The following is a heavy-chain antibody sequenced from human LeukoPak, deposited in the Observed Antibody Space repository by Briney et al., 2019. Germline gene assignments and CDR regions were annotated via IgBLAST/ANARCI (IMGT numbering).Heavy chain of an antibody. V-gene: IGHV1-18*01. D-gene: IGHD6-13*01. Sequence: ASVKVSCKASGYTFTNYGISWVRQAPGQGLEWMGWISAYNGNTDYAQKVQGRVTMTTDTSTSTAYMELRSLRSEDTAVYYCARAPRIAAAGAWFDPWGQGTLVTVSS. CDR1: GYTFTNYG. J-gene: IGHJ5*02. CDR3: ARAPRIAAAGAWFDP. CDR2: ISAYNGNT.